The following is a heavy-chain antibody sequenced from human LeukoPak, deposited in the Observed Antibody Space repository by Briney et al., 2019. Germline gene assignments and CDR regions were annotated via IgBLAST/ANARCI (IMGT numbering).Heavy chain of an antibody. J-gene: IGHJ3*02. CDR3: ARETYYYDSSGLGFFGAFDI. D-gene: IGHD3-22*01. Sequence: SETLSLTCTVSGGSISSYYWSWIRQPPGKGLEWIGYIYYIGSTNYNPSLKSRVTISLDTSKNQFSLKLSSVTAADTAVYYCARETYYYDSSGLGFFGAFDIWGQGTMVTVSS. V-gene: IGHV4-59*12. CDR2: IYYIGST. CDR1: GGSISSYY.